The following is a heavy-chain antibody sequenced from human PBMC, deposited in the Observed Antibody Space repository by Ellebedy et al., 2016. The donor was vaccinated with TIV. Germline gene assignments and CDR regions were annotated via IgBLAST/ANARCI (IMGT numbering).Heavy chain of an antibody. J-gene: IGHJ6*02. CDR1: GFSFSSYW. V-gene: IGHV3-33*08. CDR3: ARDYQNGMDV. D-gene: IGHD2-2*01. CDR2: IWHDGSHT. Sequence: GGSLRLSXAASGFSFSSYWMGWVRQALGKGLEWVAVIWHDGSHTYHADTLRGRFTISRDTSTNTLYLQMNSLRAEDTALYFCARDYQNGMDVWGQGTTVTVSS.